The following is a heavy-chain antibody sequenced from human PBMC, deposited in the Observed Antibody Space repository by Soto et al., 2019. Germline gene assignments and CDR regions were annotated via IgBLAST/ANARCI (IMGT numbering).Heavy chain of an antibody. V-gene: IGHV4-39*01. CDR3: ATRYYYFWRSYYNNCFDP. CDR2: IYYSGST. J-gene: IGHJ5*02. CDR1: GGSISSSSYY. D-gene: IGHD3-3*01. Sequence: SETLSLTCTVSGGSISSSSYYWGWIRQPPGQGLVWLGSIYYSGSTYYNPSLRSRVTISVDTSKNQLSLKLSSVTDADTAVYYCATRYYYFWRSYYNNCFDPWGRGTLVTVSS.